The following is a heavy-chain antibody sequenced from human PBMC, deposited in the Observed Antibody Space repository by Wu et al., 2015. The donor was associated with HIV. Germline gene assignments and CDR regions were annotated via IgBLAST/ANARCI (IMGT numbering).Heavy chain of an antibody. CDR3: ARGWTMVQLPIATRYYYYMGV. D-gene: IGHD1-1*01. CDR2: INPHSGET. CDR1: GYPFTNYF. J-gene: IGHJ6*03. Sequence: QVQLAQSVSEIKKLGASVKVSCKASGYPFTNYFIHWVRQAPGQGLEWMAWINPHSGETHYAQKFQGRVTLTRDTSISTAYMDVSGLRSGDTALYYCARGWTMVQLPIATRYYYYMGVWGKGTTVIVSS. V-gene: IGHV1-2*02.